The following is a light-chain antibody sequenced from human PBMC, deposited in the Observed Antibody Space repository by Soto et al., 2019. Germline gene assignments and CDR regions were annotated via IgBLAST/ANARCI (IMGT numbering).Light chain of an antibody. V-gene: IGKV1-27*01. CDR2: SAS. J-gene: IGKJ3*01. Sequence: DIQMTQSPSSLSASVGDRVTITCRSSQGIDHSLAWYQQKPGKVPILLMYSASPLQSGVPSRFSVSGSGTDFILTISRLRPEDLESYYCQEHFSGPQVAFGRG. CDR1: QGIDHS. CDR3: QEHFSGPQVA.